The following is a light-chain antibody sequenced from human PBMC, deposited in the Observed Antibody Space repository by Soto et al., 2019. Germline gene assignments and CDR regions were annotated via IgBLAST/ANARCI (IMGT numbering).Light chain of an antibody. CDR3: QQYNNWPPLT. CDR1: QNIGSN. V-gene: IGKV3D-15*01. Sequence: EIVMTQSPATLSVSPGERATLSCRASQNIGSNLAWYQQKPGQPPRRLIYGASTRATGIPARFSGSGSGTEFTLTISSLQSEDFAVYYCQQYNNWPPLTFGGGTKVEIK. CDR2: GAS. J-gene: IGKJ4*01.